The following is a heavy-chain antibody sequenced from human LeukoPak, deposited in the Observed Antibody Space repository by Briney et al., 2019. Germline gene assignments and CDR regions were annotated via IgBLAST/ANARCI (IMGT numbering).Heavy chain of an antibody. D-gene: IGHD3-22*01. Sequence: GGSLRLSCAASGFTFGSYGMCRVRQAPGKGLEWVSFITPNADRTSYADSVEGRFTISRDNPRNTLYMQMNSLRDEDTAVYYCAIMHGYYDGSGYWVQWGQGTLVTVSS. V-gene: IGHV3-23*01. CDR3: AIMHGYYDGSGYWVQ. J-gene: IGHJ1*01. CDR1: GFTFGSYG. CDR2: ITPNADRT.